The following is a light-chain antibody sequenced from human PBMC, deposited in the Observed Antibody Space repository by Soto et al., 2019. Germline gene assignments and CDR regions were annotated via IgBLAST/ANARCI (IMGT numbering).Light chain of an antibody. V-gene: IGKV3-15*01. Sequence: EIVMTQSPATLSVSPGERATLSCRASQSVSRNLAWYQQKPGQAPRLLIYGASTRATGIPGRFSGSGSGTEFTLTISSLQSEDFAVYYCQQYNDWPPQLTFGGGTKGEIK. CDR2: GAS. J-gene: IGKJ4*01. CDR3: QQYNDWPPQLT. CDR1: QSVSRN.